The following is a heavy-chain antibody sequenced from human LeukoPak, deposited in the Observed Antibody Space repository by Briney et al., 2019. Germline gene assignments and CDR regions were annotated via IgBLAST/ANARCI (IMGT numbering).Heavy chain of an antibody. D-gene: IGHD3-22*01. J-gene: IGHJ5*02. CDR1: GGSISSYY. Sequence: SETLSLTCTVSGGSISSYYWSWIRQPPGKGLEWIGYIYYSGSTNYNPSLKSRVTISVDTSKNQSSLKLSSVTAADTAVYYCARGRNYYDSSGPGGNWFDPWGQGTLVTVSS. V-gene: IGHV4-59*01. CDR2: IYYSGST. CDR3: ARGRNYYDSSGPGGNWFDP.